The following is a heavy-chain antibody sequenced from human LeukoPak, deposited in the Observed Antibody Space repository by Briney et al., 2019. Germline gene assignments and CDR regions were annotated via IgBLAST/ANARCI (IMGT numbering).Heavy chain of an antibody. CDR3: ARDSGTTGEVKFDP. CDR2: ISADNGNT. CDR1: GYTFTGYY. D-gene: IGHD3-10*01. V-gene: IGHV1-18*04. Sequence: ASVKVSCKASGYTFTGYYMHWVRQAPGQGLEWMGWISADNGNTNYAQKLQGRVTMTTDTSTSTAYMELRSLRSDDTAVYYCARDSGTTGEVKFDPWGQGILVTVSS. J-gene: IGHJ5*02.